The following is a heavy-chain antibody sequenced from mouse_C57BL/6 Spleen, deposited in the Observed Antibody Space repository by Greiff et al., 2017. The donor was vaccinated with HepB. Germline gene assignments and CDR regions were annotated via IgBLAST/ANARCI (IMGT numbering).Heavy chain of an antibody. Sequence: VQLQQSGAELVKPGASVKLSCKASGYTFTSYWMQWVKQRPGQGLEWIGEIDPSDSYTNYNQKFKGKATLTVDTSSSTAYMQLSSLTSEDSAVYYCARAGPYDGYHWYFDVWGTRTTVTVSS. CDR3: ARAGPYDGYHWYFDV. J-gene: IGHJ1*03. V-gene: IGHV1-50*01. CDR2: IDPSDSYT. CDR1: GYTFTSYW. D-gene: IGHD2-3*01.